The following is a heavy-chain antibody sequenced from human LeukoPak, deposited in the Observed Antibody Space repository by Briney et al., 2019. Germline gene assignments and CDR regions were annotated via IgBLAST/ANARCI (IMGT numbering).Heavy chain of an antibody. V-gene: IGHV4-59*01. J-gene: IGHJ4*02. CDR3: ARVLRRGYSSGYYFDY. CDR1: GGSISSYY. D-gene: IGHD5-18*01. CDR2: INDSGST. Sequence: PSETLSLTCTVSGGSISSYYWSWIRQPPGKGLEWIGYINDSGSTTYNPSFKSRVTISVDTSKNQFSLKLNSVTAADTAVYYCARVLRRGYSSGYYFDYWGQGILVTVSS.